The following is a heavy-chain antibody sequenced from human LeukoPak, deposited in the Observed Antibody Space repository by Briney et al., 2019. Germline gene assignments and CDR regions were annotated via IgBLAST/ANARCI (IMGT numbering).Heavy chain of an antibody. CDR1: GYTFSSYA. D-gene: IGHD5-12*01. V-gene: IGHV3-23*01. CDR3: ASQPVATTWPRSNENAFDI. J-gene: IGHJ3*02. CDR2: FIGSGGST. Sequence: PGGSLRLSCATSGYTFSSYAMTWVRQAPGKGLGWVAAFIGSGGSTYYAASVKGPFTISRDKSKNTLYLKMNSLKAEDTAVYYCASQPVATTWPRSNENAFDIWGQGTMVTVAS.